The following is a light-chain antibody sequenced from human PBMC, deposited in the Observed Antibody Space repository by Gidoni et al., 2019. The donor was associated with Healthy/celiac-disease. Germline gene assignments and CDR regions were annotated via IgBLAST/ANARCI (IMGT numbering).Light chain of an antibody. CDR1: QSVSSY. Sequence: DIVFTHSPATLSLSPGERATLSCRASQSVSSYLAWYQQKPGQAPRLLIYDASNRATGIPARFSGSGSGTDFTLTISSLEPEDFAVYYCQQRSNWPPRFTFGPGTKVDIK. V-gene: IGKV3-11*01. J-gene: IGKJ3*01. CDR3: QQRSNWPPRFT. CDR2: DAS.